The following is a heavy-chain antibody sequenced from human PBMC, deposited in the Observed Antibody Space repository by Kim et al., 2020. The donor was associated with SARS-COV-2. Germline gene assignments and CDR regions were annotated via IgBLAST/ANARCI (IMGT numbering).Heavy chain of an antibody. J-gene: IGHJ6*02. CDR1: GYNFNNFG. CDR3: ARCGLDYNYAMDV. V-gene: IGHV1-18*01. Sequence: ASVKVSCQASGYNFNNFGLSWVRRAPGQGLEWVGWFSNGDRNYAQKFQGRVTITADTSTGTAYLEMRTLRSDDTAVYFCARCGLDYNYAMDVWGRGTTVT. D-gene: IGHD6-25*01. CDR2: FSNGDR.